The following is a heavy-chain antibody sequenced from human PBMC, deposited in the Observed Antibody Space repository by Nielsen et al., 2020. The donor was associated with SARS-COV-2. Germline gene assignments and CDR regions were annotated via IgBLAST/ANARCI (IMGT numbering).Heavy chain of an antibody. CDR1: GFTFDDYA. D-gene: IGHD1-26*01. V-gene: IGHV3-9*01. J-gene: IGHJ6*02. CDR2: ISWNSGSI. Sequence: GGSLRLSCAASGFTFDDYAMHWVRQAPGKGLEWVSGISWNSGSIGYADSVKGRFTISRDNAKNSLYLQMNSLRAEDTALYYCAKVGIVGATGDYGMDVWGQGTLVTVSS. CDR3: AKVGIVGATGDYGMDV.